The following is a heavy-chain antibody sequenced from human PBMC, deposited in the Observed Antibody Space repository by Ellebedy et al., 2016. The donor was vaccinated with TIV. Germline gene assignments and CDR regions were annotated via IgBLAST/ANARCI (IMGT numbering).Heavy chain of an antibody. CDR3: ARGGSGYYWALAY. D-gene: IGHD3-22*01. CDR1: GFSVSSIY. CDR2: IYDSGAT. J-gene: IGHJ4*02. V-gene: IGHV3-66*01. Sequence: GESLKISCAASGFSVSSIYMSWVRQAPGKGPEWVSLIYDSGATRYADSVKGRFTISRDNSKNNLYLQMNNLRVEDTAVYYCARGGSGYYWALAYWGQGTLVTVSS.